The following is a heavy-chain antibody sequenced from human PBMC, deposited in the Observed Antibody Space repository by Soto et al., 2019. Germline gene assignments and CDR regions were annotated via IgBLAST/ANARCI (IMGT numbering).Heavy chain of an antibody. CDR1: GYTFTSYA. D-gene: IGHD6-13*01. J-gene: IGHJ6*02. CDR2: INAGNGNT. CDR3: ASPNTYSSSWYGEGMDV. V-gene: IGHV1-3*01. Sequence: VASVKVSCKASGYTFTSYAMDWVRQAPGQRLEWMGWINAGNGNTKYSQKFQGRVTITRDTSASTAYMELSSLRSEDTAVYYFASPNTYSSSWYGEGMDVWGQGTTVTVSS.